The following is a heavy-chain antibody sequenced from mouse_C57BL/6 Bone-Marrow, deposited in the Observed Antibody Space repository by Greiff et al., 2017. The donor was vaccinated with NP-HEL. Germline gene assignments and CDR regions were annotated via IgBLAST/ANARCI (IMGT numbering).Heavy chain of an antibody. CDR1: GFSLTSYA. Sequence: VKLEESGPGLVAPSQSLSITCTVSGFSLTSYAISWVRQPPGKGLEWLGVIWTGGGTNYNSALKSRLSISKENSKSQAFLKMNSLQTDDTARYYCAKNLDYYGSSDWYFDVWGTGTTVTVSS. CDR2: IWTGGGT. D-gene: IGHD1-1*01. CDR3: AKNLDYYGSSDWYFDV. J-gene: IGHJ1*03. V-gene: IGHV2-9-1*01.